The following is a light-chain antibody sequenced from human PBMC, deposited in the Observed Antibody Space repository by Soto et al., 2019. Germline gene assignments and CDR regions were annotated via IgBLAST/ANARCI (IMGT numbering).Light chain of an antibody. CDR3: QQYVISVT. Sequence: EIXSTHSPXXXXFXPVXXXSLSCRASQSVSDFLAWYQQKPGQVPRLLIYGGSSRATAIPDRFTGSGSGTDFTLTISRLETQDSAMYYCQQYVISVTFGQGTRLEIK. CDR2: GGS. CDR1: QSVSDF. V-gene: IGKV3-20*01. J-gene: IGKJ5*01.